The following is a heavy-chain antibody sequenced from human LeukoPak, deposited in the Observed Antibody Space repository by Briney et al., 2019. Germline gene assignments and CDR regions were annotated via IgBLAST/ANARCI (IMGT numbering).Heavy chain of an antibody. Sequence: GGSLRLSCAASGFTFTNYAMSWVRQAPGKGLEWVSGISSSGSSTYYADSVKGRFTISRDNSKNTLYLQMNSLRAEDTALYYCAKASMSPVTHDGLESWGQGTLVTVSS. V-gene: IGHV3-23*01. CDR3: AKASMSPVTHDGLES. CDR1: GFTFTNYA. D-gene: IGHD2/OR15-2a*01. CDR2: ISSSGSST. J-gene: IGHJ4*02.